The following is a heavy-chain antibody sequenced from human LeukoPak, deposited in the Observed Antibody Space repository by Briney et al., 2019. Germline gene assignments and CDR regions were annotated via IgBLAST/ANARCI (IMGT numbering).Heavy chain of an antibody. CDR1: GFTFSSYS. J-gene: IGHJ4*02. CDR2: ISSSSSYI. D-gene: IGHD1-26*01. V-gene: IGHV3-21*04. CDR3: ASSIVGAN. Sequence: GGSLRLSCAASGFTFSSYSMNWVRQAPGKGLEWVSSISSSSSYIYYADSVKGRFTISRDNSKNTLYLQMNSLRAEDTAVYYCASSIVGANWGQGTLVTVSS.